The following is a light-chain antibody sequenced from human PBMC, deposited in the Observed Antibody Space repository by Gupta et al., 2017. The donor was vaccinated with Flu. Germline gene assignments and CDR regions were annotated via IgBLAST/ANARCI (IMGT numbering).Light chain of an antibody. Sequence: DIQMTQSPSFLSASVGDRVTITCRANENIDSWLAWYQQKSGKAPNLLIYKASSLKSGVPSRFSGSGSGTEFSLTVTSLQPDDFATYYCQHDKRYPYTFGQGTILEL. CDR2: KAS. J-gene: IGKJ2*01. V-gene: IGKV1-5*03. CDR1: ENIDSW. CDR3: QHDKRYPYT.